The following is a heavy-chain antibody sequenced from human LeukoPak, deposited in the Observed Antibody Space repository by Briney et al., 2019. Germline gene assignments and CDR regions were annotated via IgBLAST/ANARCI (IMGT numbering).Heavy chain of an antibody. V-gene: IGHV4-39*01. CDR1: GFTFSIAW. D-gene: IGHD3-22*01. CDR2: IYYSGST. Sequence: KPGESLRLSCAASGFTFSIAWMSWVRQPPGKGLEWIGRIYYSGSTYYNPSLKSRVTISVDTSKNQFSLKLSSVTAADTAVYYCARQPNSGYYNFDYWGQGTLVTVSS. J-gene: IGHJ4*02. CDR3: ARQPNSGYYNFDY.